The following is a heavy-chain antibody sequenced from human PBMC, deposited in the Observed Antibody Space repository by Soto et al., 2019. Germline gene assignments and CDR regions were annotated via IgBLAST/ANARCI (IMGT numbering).Heavy chain of an antibody. CDR2: ISAYNGNT. D-gene: IGHD2-2*01. J-gene: IGHJ5*02. V-gene: IGHV1-18*01. CDR1: GYTFTSHG. Sequence: QVQRVQSGAEVKKPGASVKVSCKASGYTFTSHGISWVRQAPGQGLEWMGWISAYNGNTNYAQKLQGRVTMTTDTSTSTAYMELRSLRSDDTAVYYCARDSLNRDIVVVPAGNWFDPWGQGTLVTVSS. CDR3: ARDSLNRDIVVVPAGNWFDP.